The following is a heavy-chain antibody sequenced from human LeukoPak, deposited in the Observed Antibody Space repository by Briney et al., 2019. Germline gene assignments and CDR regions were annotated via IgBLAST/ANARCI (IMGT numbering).Heavy chain of an antibody. V-gene: IGHV3-48*01. CDR2: ISRSSGSSI. J-gene: IGHJ4*02. CDR1: GFTFSSYS. D-gene: IGHD3-22*01. CDR3: AKRNYYDGGPFDY. Sequence: PGGSLRLSCAASGFTFSSYSMNWVRQAPGKGLEWVSYISRSSGSSIYYADSVKGRFTISRDNSKNTLYLQMNSLRAEDTAVYYCAKRNYYDGGPFDYWGQGTLVTVSS.